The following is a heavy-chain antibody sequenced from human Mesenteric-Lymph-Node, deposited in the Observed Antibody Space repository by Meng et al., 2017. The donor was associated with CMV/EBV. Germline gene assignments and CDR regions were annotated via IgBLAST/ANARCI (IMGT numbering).Heavy chain of an antibody. CDR3: ARARGHSSSWYFNP. CDR1: GGSVSSGSYY. D-gene: IGHD6-13*01. V-gene: IGHV4-61*01. J-gene: IGHJ5*02. CDR2: IYYSGST. Sequence: ESLKISCPVSGGSVSSGSYYWSWIRQPPGKGLEWIGYIYYSGSTNYNPSLKSRVTISVDTSKNQFSLKLSSVTAADTAVYYCARARGHSSSWYFNPWGQGTLVTVSS.